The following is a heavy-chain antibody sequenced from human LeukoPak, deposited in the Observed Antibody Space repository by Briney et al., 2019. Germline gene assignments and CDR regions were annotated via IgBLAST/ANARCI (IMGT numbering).Heavy chain of an antibody. V-gene: IGHV3-48*01. J-gene: IGHJ6*03. CDR3: AREFVLRFFEGYMDV. CDR2: ISSGSGTI. D-gene: IGHD3-3*01. Sequence: GGSLRLSCAASGFTFRSYSMNWVRQAPGKGLEWVSYISSGSGTIYYADSVKGRFTISRDNAKNSLYLQMNSLRAEDTAVYYCAREFVLRFFEGYMDVWGKGTTVTVSS. CDR1: GFTFRSYS.